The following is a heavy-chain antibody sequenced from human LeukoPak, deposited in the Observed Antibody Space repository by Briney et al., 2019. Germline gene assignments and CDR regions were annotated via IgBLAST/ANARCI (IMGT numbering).Heavy chain of an antibody. CDR2: ISGSGDRT. CDR1: GFTFSSYA. Sequence: GGSLRLSCAASGFTFSSYAMSWVRQAPGKGLEWVSSISGSGDRTYYADSVKGRFTISRDNSKNTLYLQMNSLRAEDTAVYYCAREAYSSGWYAGRYFDYWGQGTLVTVSS. CDR3: AREAYSSGWYAGRYFDY. J-gene: IGHJ4*02. V-gene: IGHV3-23*01. D-gene: IGHD6-19*01.